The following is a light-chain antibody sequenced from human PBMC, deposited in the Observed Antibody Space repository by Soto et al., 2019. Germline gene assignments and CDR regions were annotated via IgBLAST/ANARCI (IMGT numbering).Light chain of an antibody. CDR3: QHYNSYSEA. Sequence: DIPMTQSRSTLSGSVGDRVTITCRASQTISSWLAWYQQKPGKAAKLLIYKASTLKSGVPSRFSGSGSGTEFTLTISSLQPDDFATYYCQHYNSYSEAFGQGTKVELK. CDR1: QTISSW. V-gene: IGKV1-5*03. CDR2: KAS. J-gene: IGKJ1*01.